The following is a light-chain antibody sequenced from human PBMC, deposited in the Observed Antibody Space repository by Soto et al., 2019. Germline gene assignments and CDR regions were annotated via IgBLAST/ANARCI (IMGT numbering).Light chain of an antibody. J-gene: IGLJ2*01. CDR2: EVS. CDR3: SSYTTTSVV. CDR1: SSDIGNYNY. V-gene: IGLV2-14*01. Sequence: QSVLTQPASVSGSPGQSITISCTGTSSDIGNYNYVSWYQQHPGKAPKVLIYEVSYRPSGVSNRFSGSKSGNTASLTISGLQAEDEAHYYCSSYTTTSVVFGGGTKLTVL.